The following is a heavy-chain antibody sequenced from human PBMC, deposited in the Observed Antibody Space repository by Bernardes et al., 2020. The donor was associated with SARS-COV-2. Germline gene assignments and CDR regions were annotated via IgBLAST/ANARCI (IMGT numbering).Heavy chain of an antibody. CDR3: AGGSAAVVSHFMLLFANWYFDL. Sequence: SETLSLTCAVYSGSFSGYYWSWIRQTPGKGLEWIGEINDRGSTKYNPALKSRVTIPVDPSKNQFSLKLNSVTAADTAVYYCAGGSAAVVSHFMLLFANWYFDLWGRGTLVTVSS. J-gene: IGHJ2*01. CDR2: INDRGST. CDR1: SGSFSGYY. V-gene: IGHV4-34*01. D-gene: IGHD2-15*01.